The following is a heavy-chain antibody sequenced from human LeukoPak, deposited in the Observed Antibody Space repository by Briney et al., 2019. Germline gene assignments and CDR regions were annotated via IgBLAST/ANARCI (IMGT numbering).Heavy chain of an antibody. CDR2: IWYDGSNK. J-gene: IGHJ5*02. D-gene: IGHD2-8*01. CDR3: ARDVWPHNWFDP. Sequence: GALRLSCAASGFTFSSYGMHWVRQAPGKGLEWVAVIWYDGSNKYYADSVKGRFTISRDNSKNTLYLQMNSLRAEDTAVYYCARDVWPHNWFDPWGQGTLVTVSS. V-gene: IGHV3-33*01. CDR1: GFTFSSYG.